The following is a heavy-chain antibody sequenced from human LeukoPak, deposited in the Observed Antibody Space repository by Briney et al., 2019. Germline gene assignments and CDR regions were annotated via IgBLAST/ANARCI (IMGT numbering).Heavy chain of an antibody. D-gene: IGHD1-1*01. J-gene: IGHJ3*02. CDR1: GGSISSYY. CDR2: THFSGST. Sequence: KPSETLSLTCTVSGGSISSYYWSWIRQPPGKGLEWIGYTHFSGSTDYNPSLKSRVTTSLDTSNNQFSLKLSSVTAADTAVYYCARQPSGTYAFDIWGQGTVVTVSS. V-gene: IGHV4-59*08. CDR3: ARQPSGTYAFDI.